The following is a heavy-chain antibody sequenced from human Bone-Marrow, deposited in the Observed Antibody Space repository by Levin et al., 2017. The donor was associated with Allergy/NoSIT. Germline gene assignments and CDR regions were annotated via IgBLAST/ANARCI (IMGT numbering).Heavy chain of an antibody. Sequence: SETLSLTCAVYGGSFSGYYWSWIRQPPGKGLEWIGEINHSGSTNYNPSLKSRVTISVDTSKNQFSLKLSSVTAADTAVYYCARGRLGYCSGGSCYSGQSGDYWGQGTLVTVSS. V-gene: IGHV4-34*01. D-gene: IGHD2-15*01. CDR2: INHSGST. J-gene: IGHJ4*02. CDR3: ARGRLGYCSGGSCYSGQSGDY. CDR1: GGSFSGYY.